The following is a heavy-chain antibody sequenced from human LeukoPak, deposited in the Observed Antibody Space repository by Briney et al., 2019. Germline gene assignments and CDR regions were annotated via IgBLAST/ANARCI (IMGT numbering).Heavy chain of an antibody. D-gene: IGHD5-18*01. V-gene: IGHV4-34*01. CDR1: GGSFSGYY. CDR2: INHSGST. CDR3: ARQRYSYGYGWFDP. Sequence: SETLSLTCAAYGGSFSGYYWSWIRQPPGKGLEWIGEINHSGSTNYNPSLKSRVTISVDTSKNQFSLKLSSVTAADTAVYYCARQRYSYGYGWFDPWGQGTLVTVSS. J-gene: IGHJ5*02.